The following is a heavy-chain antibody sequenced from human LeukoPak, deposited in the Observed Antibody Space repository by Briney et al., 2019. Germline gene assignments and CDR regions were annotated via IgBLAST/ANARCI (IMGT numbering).Heavy chain of an antibody. D-gene: IGHD6-13*01. V-gene: IGHV3-48*04. CDR3: ARRIAAAGTVLYWYFDL. J-gene: IGHJ2*01. Sequence: GGSLRLSCVASGFTFSSHSMNWVRQAPGKGLEGVSYISSSSATIYYADSVKGRFTISRDNAKNSLYLQMNSLRAEDTAVYYCARRIAAAGTVLYWYFDLWGRGTLVTVSS. CDR1: GFTFSSHS. CDR2: ISSSSATI.